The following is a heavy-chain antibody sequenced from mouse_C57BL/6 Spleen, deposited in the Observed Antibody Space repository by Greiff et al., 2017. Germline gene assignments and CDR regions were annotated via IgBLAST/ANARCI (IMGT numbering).Heavy chain of an antibody. D-gene: IGHD1-1*01. V-gene: IGHV5-6*01. Sequence: EVHLVESGGDLVKPGGSLKLSCAASGFTFSSYGMSWVRQTPDKRLEWVATISSGGSYTYYPDSVKGRFTISRDNAKNTLYLQMSRLKSEDTAMYYCERHGVTTVIATVDYAMGYWGQGTSVTVSS. J-gene: IGHJ4*01. CDR3: ERHGVTTVIATVDYAMGY. CDR1: GFTFSSYG. CDR2: ISSGGSYT.